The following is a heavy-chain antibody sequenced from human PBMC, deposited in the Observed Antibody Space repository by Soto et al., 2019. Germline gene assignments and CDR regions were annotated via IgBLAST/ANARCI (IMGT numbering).Heavy chain of an antibody. J-gene: IGHJ6*02. V-gene: IGHV3-23*01. CDR3: AKDGSDSSGYYNYYYYGMDV. Sequence: GGSLRLSCVASGFTFSSYAMTWVRQAPGKGLEWVSAISGSGGSTYYADSVKGRFTISRDNSKNTLYLQMNSLRAEDKAVYYCAKDGSDSSGYYNYYYYGMDVWGQGTTVTVSS. CDR2: ISGSGGST. CDR1: GFTFSSYA. D-gene: IGHD3-22*01.